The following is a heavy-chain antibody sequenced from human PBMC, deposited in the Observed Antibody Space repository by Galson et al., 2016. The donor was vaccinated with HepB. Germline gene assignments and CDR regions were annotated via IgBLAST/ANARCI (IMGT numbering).Heavy chain of an antibody. CDR3: AREAAVAAVAVLWG. CDR1: GFTFSSHG. D-gene: IGHD6-19*01. V-gene: IGHV3-33*01. J-gene: IGHJ4*02. Sequence: SLRLSCAASGFTFSSHGMHWVRQAPGKGLEWVALIWSDGSNKYYADSVKGRFTISRDDSKNTLYLQMNSLTADDTAVYSCAREAAVAAVAVLWGWGQGTLVTVSS. CDR2: IWSDGSNK.